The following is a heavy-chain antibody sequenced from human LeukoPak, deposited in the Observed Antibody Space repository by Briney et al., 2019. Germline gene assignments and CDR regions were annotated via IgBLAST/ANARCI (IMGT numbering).Heavy chain of an antibody. CDR3: ARGTIIAH. J-gene: IGHJ4*02. V-gene: IGHV3-48*03. D-gene: IGHD2-21*01. CDR2: ISSSGHTI. CDR1: GFTFSSYE. Sequence: GGSLRLSCAASGFTFSSYEMSWVRQATGKGLEWVSYISSSGHTIYYADSVKGRFTISRDNAKKSLYLQMNSLRAEDTAVYYCARGTIIAHWGQGTLVTVSS.